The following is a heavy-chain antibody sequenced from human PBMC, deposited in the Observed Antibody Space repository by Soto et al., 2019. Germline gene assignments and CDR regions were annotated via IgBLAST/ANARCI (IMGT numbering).Heavy chain of an antibody. CDR3: ARGPTTNIVVVPAAISDWFDP. CDR2: MNTNSGNT. CDR1: GYTFTSYD. D-gene: IGHD2-2*01. Sequence: ASVKVSCKASGYTFTSYDINWVRQATGQGLEWMGRMNTNSGNTGYAQKFQGRVTMTRNTSISTAYMELSSLRSEDTAVYYCARGPTTNIVVVPAAISDWFDPWGQGTLVTVSS. J-gene: IGHJ5*02. V-gene: IGHV1-8*01.